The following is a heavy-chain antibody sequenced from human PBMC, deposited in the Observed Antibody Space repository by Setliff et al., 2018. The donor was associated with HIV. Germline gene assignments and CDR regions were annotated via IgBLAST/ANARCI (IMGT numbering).Heavy chain of an antibody. CDR3: AGYTSGWYAPY. D-gene: IGHD6-19*01. Sequence: RASVKVSCKASGGTFSSYAISWVRQAPGQGLEWMGGIIPIFGTANYAQKFQGRVTITTDESTSTAYMELSSLRSEDTAVYYCAGYTSGWYAPYWGQGTLVTVSS. V-gene: IGHV1-69*05. CDR2: IIPIFGTA. CDR1: GGTFSSYA. J-gene: IGHJ4*02.